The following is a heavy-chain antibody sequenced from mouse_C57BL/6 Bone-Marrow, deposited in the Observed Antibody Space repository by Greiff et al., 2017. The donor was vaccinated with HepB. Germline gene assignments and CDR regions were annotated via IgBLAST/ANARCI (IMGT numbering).Heavy chain of an antibody. CDR1: GFSFNTYA. CDR3: VRRGFAY. Sequence: EVMLVESGGGLVQPKGSLKLSCAASGFSFNTYAMNWVRQAPGKGLEWVARIRSKSNNYATYYADSVKDRFTISRDDSESMLYLQMNNLETEDTAMYYCVRRGFAYWGQGTLVTVSA. V-gene: IGHV10-1*01. CDR2: IRSKSNNYAT. J-gene: IGHJ3*01.